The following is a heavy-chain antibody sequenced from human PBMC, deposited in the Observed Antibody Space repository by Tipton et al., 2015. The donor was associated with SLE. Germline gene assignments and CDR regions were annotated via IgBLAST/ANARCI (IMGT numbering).Heavy chain of an antibody. CDR3: AKEVPPGYGLDV. D-gene: IGHD4/OR15-4a*01. CDR1: GFTFSSYD. V-gene: IGHV3-30*02. J-gene: IGHJ6*02. Sequence: SLRLSCAASGFTFSSYDMYWVRQAPGKGLEWVAFIRYDGSNKYFADSVKGRFTISRDNSKNTLYLQMNSLRAEDTAVYYCAKEVPPGYGLDVWGQGTTVLVSS. CDR2: IRYDGSNK.